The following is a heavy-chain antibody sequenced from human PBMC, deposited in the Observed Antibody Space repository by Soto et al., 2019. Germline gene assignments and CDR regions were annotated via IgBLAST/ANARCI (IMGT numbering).Heavy chain of an antibody. CDR2: IYYTGSS. CDR1: GDSISSYY. CDR3: ARAIKGDDGFDI. Sequence: QVQLQESGPGLVKPSETLSLTCIVSGDSISSYYWSWIRQPPGKGVEWIGYIYYTGSSGYNPSLKSRVAMSLDTAKNKFCLWLSSVTAADTAEYYCARAIKGDDGFDIWGQGTMVTVCS. V-gene: IGHV4-59*01. J-gene: IGHJ3*02.